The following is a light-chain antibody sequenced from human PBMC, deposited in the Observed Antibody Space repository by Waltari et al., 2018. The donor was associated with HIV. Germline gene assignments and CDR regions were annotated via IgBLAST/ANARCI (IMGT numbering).Light chain of an antibody. Sequence: DIQMTQSPSSLSASVGDTVTITCRASQAISNYLAWYQQKPGKVPKLLIYAASTLQSGVPSRFSGSGSGTDVTLTISSLQPEDVATYYCQKFNSDPLGFTFGPGTKVDIK. V-gene: IGKV1-27*01. CDR3: QKFNSDPLGFT. J-gene: IGKJ3*01. CDR2: AAS. CDR1: QAISNY.